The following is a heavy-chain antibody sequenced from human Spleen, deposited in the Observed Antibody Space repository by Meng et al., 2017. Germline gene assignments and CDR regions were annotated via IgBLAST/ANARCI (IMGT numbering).Heavy chain of an antibody. CDR3: ARLMSGYDVFDY. CDR1: GGSISSGGYY. J-gene: IGHJ4*02. D-gene: IGHD5-12*01. CDR2: IYYSGST. Sequence: QVKLQESGQGLVKPSQTLSLTCTVSGGSISSGGYYWSWIRQHPGKGLEWIGYIYYSGSTYYNPSLKSLVTISVDTSKNQFSLKLSSVTAADTAVYYCARLMSGYDVFDYWGQGTLVTVSS. V-gene: IGHV4-31*01.